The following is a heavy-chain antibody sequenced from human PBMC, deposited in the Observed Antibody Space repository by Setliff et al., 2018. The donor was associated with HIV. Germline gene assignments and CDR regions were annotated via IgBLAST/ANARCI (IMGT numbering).Heavy chain of an antibody. J-gene: IGHJ4*01. CDR2: LDPEDGKT. CDR1: GYTLTEVS. D-gene: IGHD3-16*02. CDR3: ANVRRIITFGGLVGLVQSLYYFHC. Sequence: ASVKVSCKVSGYTLTEVSMHWVRQAPGEGLEWMGGLDPEDGKTIYAQKFQGRVSMTEDTSTDTASMELRGLRFDDTAVYYCANVRRIITFGGLVGLVQSLYYFHCWGHGTLVTVSS. V-gene: IGHV1-24*01.